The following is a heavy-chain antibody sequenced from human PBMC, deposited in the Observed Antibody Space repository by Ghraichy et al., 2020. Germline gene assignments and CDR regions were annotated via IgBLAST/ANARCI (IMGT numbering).Heavy chain of an antibody. CDR3: ARSRAATVRQIGFDP. V-gene: IGHV3-21*01. D-gene: IGHD2-15*01. J-gene: IGHJ5*02. CDR1: GFTFSSYS. CDR2: ISSSSSYI. Sequence: GGSLRLSCAASGFTFSSYSMNWVRQAPGKGLEWVSSISSSSSYIYYADSVKGRFTISRDNAKNSLYLQMNSLRAEDTAVYYCARSRAATVRQIGFDPWGQGTLVTVSS.